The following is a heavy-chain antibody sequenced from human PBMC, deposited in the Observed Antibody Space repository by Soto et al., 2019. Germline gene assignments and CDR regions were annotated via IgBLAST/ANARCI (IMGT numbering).Heavy chain of an antibody. CDR3: ARENEQWVAADN. CDR2: ISYDGSNK. J-gene: IGHJ4*02. Sequence: GGSLRLSCAASGFTFSSSGMHWVRQAPGKGLEWVSVISYDGSNKFYADSVKGRFTISRDNFRNTLYLQMNSLRAEDTAVYYCARENEQWVAADNWGQGTLVTVSS. D-gene: IGHD6-19*01. CDR1: GFTFSSSG. V-gene: IGHV3-30*03.